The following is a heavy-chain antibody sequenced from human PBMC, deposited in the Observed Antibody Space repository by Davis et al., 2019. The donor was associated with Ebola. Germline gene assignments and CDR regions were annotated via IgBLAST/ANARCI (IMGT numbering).Heavy chain of an antibody. CDR1: GDSLSSDHY. J-gene: IGHJ6*02. CDR2: IHYLGNT. V-gene: IGHV4-59*11. CDR3: ARGNYGDYIVLYYYNMDV. Sequence: SETLSLTCTVSGDSLSSDHYLNWIRQPPGKGLEWIGNIHYLGNTNYNPSLKSRVTMSVDTSKNQFSLKLSSVTAADTAVYYCARGNYGDYIVLYYYNMDVWGQGTTVTVSS. D-gene: IGHD4-17*01.